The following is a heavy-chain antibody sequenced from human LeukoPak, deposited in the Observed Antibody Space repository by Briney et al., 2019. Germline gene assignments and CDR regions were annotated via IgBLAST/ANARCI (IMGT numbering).Heavy chain of an antibody. Sequence: GGSLRLSCAASRFTFSSSWMAWVRQAPGKGLEWVATIKEDGSQKYYVDFVKGRFTISRDNAKNSLFLQMNSLRDEDTAVYFCVRNLAYDSFDIWGQGTMVTVSS. CDR2: IKEDGSQK. V-gene: IGHV3-7*01. J-gene: IGHJ3*02. D-gene: IGHD3-16*01. CDR3: VRNLAYDSFDI. CDR1: RFTFSSSW.